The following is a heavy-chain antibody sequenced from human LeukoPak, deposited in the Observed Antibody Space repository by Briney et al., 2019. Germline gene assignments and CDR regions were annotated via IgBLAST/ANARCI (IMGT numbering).Heavy chain of an antibody. D-gene: IGHD5-18*01. CDR3: ARWRSGYSYGYGDY. CDR2: IYHSGST. Sequence: GYIYHSGSTYYNPSLKSRVTISVDRSKNQFSLKLSSVTAADTAVYYCARWRSGYSYGYGDYWGQGTLVTVSS. J-gene: IGHJ4*02. V-gene: IGHV4-30-2*01.